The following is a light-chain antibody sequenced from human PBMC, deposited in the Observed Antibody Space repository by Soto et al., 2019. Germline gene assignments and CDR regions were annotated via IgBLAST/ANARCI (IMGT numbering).Light chain of an antibody. CDR3: QSGVT. Sequence: DIHITQSPSTLSASVGDRVTITCRASQSISSWLAWYQQKPGKAPKLLIYQASSLQSGVPSRFSGSGSGTEFTLTISSLQPDDFATYYCQSGVTFGGGTKVDIK. V-gene: IGKV1-5*03. J-gene: IGKJ4*01. CDR2: QAS. CDR1: QSISSW.